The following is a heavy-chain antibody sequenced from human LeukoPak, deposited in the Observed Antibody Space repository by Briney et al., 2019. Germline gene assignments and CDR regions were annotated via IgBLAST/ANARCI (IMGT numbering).Heavy chain of an antibody. V-gene: IGHV3-23*01. D-gene: IGHD6-19*01. CDR1: GFTFSNSA. Sequence: GGSLRLSCAASGFTFSNSAMSWVRLAPGKGLDWVSTVSGSGDNTYYADSVKGRFTISRDNSKNTLYLQMISLRAEDTAIYYCAKVKVGTIAVAGSRGGRAYYLDYWGQGALVTVSS. J-gene: IGHJ4*02. CDR2: VSGSGDNT. CDR3: AKVKVGTIAVAGSRGGRAYYLDY.